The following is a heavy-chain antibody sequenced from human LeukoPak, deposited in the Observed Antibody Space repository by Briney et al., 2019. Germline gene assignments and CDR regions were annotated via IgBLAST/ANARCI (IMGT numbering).Heavy chain of an antibody. D-gene: IGHD6-19*01. J-gene: IGHJ5*02. Sequence: PGRSLRLSCAASGFTFSSYAMHWVRQAPGKGLEWVAVISYDGSNKYYADSVKGRFTISRDNSKNTLYLQMNSLRAEDTAVYYCATDLSVAGPFDPWGQGTLVTVSS. CDR3: ATDLSVAGPFDP. V-gene: IGHV3-30-3*01. CDR1: GFTFSSYA. CDR2: ISYDGSNK.